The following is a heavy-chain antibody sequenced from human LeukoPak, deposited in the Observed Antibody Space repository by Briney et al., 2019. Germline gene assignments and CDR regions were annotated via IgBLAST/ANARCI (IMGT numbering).Heavy chain of an antibody. CDR3: AMSHSSSWLYNWFDP. CDR1: GGSFSGYY. V-gene: IGHV4-34*01. Sequence: SETLSLTCAVYGGSFSGYYWSWIRQPPGKGLEWIGEINHSGSTNYNPSLKSRVTISVDTSKNQFSLKLSSVTAADTAVYYCAMSHSSSWLYNWFDPWGQGTLVTVSS. D-gene: IGHD6-13*01. J-gene: IGHJ5*02. CDR2: INHSGST.